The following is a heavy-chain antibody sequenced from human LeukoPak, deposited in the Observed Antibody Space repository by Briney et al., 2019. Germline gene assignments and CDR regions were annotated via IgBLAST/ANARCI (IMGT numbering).Heavy chain of an antibody. Sequence: ASVKVSCKASGYTFTSYDINWVRQAAGQGLEWMGWMNPNSGNTGYAQKFQGRVTMTRTTSISTAYMGLGSLTSEDTAVYYCTRGSPNCVSASCYNFWGQGTLVTVSS. CDR1: GYTFTSYD. D-gene: IGHD2-2*02. J-gene: IGHJ4*02. V-gene: IGHV1-8*01. CDR2: MNPNSGNT. CDR3: TRGSPNCVSASCYNF.